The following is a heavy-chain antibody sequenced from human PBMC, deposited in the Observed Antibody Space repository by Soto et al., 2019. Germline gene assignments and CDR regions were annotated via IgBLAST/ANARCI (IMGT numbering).Heavy chain of an antibody. J-gene: IGHJ6*02. CDR3: ASDLVGASDSYGLDV. CDR2: IWHDGNNK. V-gene: IGHV3-33*01. Sequence: GPLRLAGAAPGFTFSNYGMHWVRQAPGKGLEWVAIIWHDGNNKYYADSVRGRFIISRDNSKNRLYLQMNSLRAEDTAVYYCASDLVGASDSYGLDVWGQGTPVTVSS. D-gene: IGHD1-26*01. CDR1: GFTFSNYG.